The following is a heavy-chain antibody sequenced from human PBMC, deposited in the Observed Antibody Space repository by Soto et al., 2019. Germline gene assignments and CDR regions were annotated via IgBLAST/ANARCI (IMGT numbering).Heavy chain of an antibody. D-gene: IGHD2-21*01. J-gene: IGHJ5*02. CDR3: ARLSEFSAYFNWCDR. Sequence: SVEVSCKASGGTFSSYAISWVRQAPGQGLEWMGGIIPIWGTAYCAQKFQGRVTITAEESTSTAYMDLSRLRFEDTAVYYCARLSEFSAYFNWCDRWGQRTLVTVSS. CDR1: GGTFSSYA. V-gene: IGHV1-69*01. CDR2: IIPIWGTA.